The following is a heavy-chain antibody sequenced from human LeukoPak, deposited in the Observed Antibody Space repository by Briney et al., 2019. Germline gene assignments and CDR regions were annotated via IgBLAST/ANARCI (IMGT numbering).Heavy chain of an antibody. CDR3: ARDRGKDYFDS. V-gene: IGHV3-30*02. Sequence: PGGSLRLSCTTSGLTFTSHGFHWLHQVVGKRLEWVAFVRNDGSDTYHANSVKGRFSISRDDSKNTLYLQMNSLRPEDTAIYYCARDRGKDYFDSWGQGTQVTVSS. CDR2: VRNDGSDT. D-gene: IGHD4-23*01. CDR1: GLTFTSHG. J-gene: IGHJ4*02.